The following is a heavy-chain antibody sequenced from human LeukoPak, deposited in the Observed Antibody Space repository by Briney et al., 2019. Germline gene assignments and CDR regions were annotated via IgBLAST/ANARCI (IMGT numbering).Heavy chain of an antibody. CDR1: GGSISSGGYY. J-gene: IGHJ4*02. D-gene: IGHD7-27*01. CDR2: IYHSGST. Sequence: SETLSLTFTVSGGSISSGGYYWSWIRQPPGKGLGWIGYIYHSGSTYYNPSLKSRVILSLDKSANQFSLNLSSVTAADTAVYYCARFSLRAMGNYLDFWRQGTLVTVSS. V-gene: IGHV4-30-2*01. CDR3: ARFSLRAMGNYLDF.